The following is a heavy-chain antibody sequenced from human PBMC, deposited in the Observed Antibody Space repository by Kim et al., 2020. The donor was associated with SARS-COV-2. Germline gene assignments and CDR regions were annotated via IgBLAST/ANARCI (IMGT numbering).Heavy chain of an antibody. Sequence: STNHHPPRQSRVNISVDPSKTQFSLKLSSVTAADPAVYYCARDGSSGLDYWGQGTLVTVSS. CDR2: ST. D-gene: IGHD6-19*01. V-gene: IGHV4-59*01. CDR3: ARDGSSGLDY. J-gene: IGHJ4*02.